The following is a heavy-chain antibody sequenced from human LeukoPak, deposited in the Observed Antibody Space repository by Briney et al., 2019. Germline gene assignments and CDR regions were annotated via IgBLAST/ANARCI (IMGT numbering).Heavy chain of an antibody. V-gene: IGHV3-30*04. CDR3: ARVYLERLTAGYFDH. CDR2: ISDDGRHN. Sequence: GGSLRLSCAASGFAFSTYAMNWVRQAPGKGLEWVAVISDDGRHNYYADSVKGRFTISRDNSKSTLYLQMNSLRDDDSAAYFCARVYLERLTAGYFDHWGQGTQVTVSP. J-gene: IGHJ4*02. CDR1: GFAFSTYA. D-gene: IGHD2-8*01.